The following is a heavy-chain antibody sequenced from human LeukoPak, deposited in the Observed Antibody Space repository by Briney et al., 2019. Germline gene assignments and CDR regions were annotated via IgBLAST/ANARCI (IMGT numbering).Heavy chain of an antibody. V-gene: IGHV3-23*01. Sequence: GGSLRLSCAASGFTYSNYAMSWVRQAPGKGLEWVSAISGSGGSTYYADSVKGRFTISRDNSKSTLFLQMNSLRAEDTAVYYCAKEDYYDSSGYSGGHDAFDIWGQGTMVTVSS. J-gene: IGHJ3*02. CDR3: AKEDYYDSSGYSGGHDAFDI. CDR2: ISGSGGST. D-gene: IGHD3-22*01. CDR1: GFTYSNYA.